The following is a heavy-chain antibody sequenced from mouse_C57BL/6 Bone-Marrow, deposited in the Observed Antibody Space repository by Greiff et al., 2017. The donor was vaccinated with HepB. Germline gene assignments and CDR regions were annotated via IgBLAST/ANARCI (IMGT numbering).Heavy chain of an antibody. CDR1: GYTFTDYY. J-gene: IGHJ2*01. Sequence: VQLQQSGAELVRPGASVKLSCKASGYTFTDYYINWVKQRPGQGLEWIARIYPGSGNTYYNEKFKGKATLTAEKSSSTAYMQLSSLTSEDSAVYFCAMAYYSNYDYWGQGTTLTVSS. V-gene: IGHV1-76*01. CDR2: IYPGSGNT. CDR3: AMAYYSNYDY. D-gene: IGHD2-5*01.